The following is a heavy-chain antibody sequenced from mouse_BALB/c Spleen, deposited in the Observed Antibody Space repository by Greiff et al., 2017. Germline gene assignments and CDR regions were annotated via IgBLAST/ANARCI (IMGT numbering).Heavy chain of an antibody. CDR1: GFSLTSYG. CDR3: ARAFDGYYVDWYFDV. J-gene: IGHJ1*01. Sequence: VQLVESGPGLVAPSQSLSITCTVSGFSLTSYGVHWVRQPPGKGLEWLGVIWAGGSTNYNSALMSRLSISKDNSKSQVFLKMNSLQTDDTAMYYCARAFDGYYVDWYFDVWGAGTTVTVSS. D-gene: IGHD2-3*01. CDR2: IWAGGST. V-gene: IGHV2-9*02.